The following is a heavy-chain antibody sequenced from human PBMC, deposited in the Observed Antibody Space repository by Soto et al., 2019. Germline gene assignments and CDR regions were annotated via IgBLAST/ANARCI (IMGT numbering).Heavy chain of an antibody. J-gene: IGHJ6*02. CDR3: ARSSPDQGYFYGVDV. CDR1: GFSLNTYGVG. V-gene: IGHV2-5*02. D-gene: IGHD2-2*01. Sequence: QITLKESGPALVKPTQTLTLTCTFSGFSLNTYGVGVGWIRQPPGKTLEWLALIYWDDDKRYSPSLQSRLTITKDTSKDQVVLTMTNMDPVDTATYYCARSSPDQGYFYGVDVWGQGTTVTVSS. CDR2: IYWDDDK.